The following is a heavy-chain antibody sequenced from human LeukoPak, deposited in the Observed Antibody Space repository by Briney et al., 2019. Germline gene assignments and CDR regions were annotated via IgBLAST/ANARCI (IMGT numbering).Heavy chain of an antibody. D-gene: IGHD3-10*01. CDR2: ISSSGSTI. J-gene: IGHJ5*02. Sequence: GGSLRLSCAASGFTFSDYYMSWIRQAPGKGLEWVSYISSSGSTIYYADSVKGRFTISRDNAKNSLYLQMNSLRAEDTAVYYCARFYYYGSRNPRGWFDPWGQGTLVTVSS. CDR3: ARFYYYGSRNPRGWFDP. CDR1: GFTFSDYY. V-gene: IGHV3-11*01.